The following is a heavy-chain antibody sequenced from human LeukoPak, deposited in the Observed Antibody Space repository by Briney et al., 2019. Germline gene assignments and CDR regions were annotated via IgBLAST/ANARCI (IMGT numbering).Heavy chain of an antibody. Sequence: ASVKVSCKASGYTFTSYYMHWVRQAPGQGLEWMGIINPSGGSTSHAQKFQGRVTMTRDTSTSTVYMELSSLRSEDTAVYYCARGTYYYDSSGELPLLYWGQGTLVTVSS. J-gene: IGHJ4*02. CDR2: INPSGGST. D-gene: IGHD3-22*01. CDR1: GYTFTSYY. CDR3: ARGTYYYDSSGELPLLY. V-gene: IGHV1-46*01.